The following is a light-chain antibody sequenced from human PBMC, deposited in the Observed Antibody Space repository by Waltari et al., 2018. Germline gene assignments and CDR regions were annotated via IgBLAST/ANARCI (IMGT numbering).Light chain of an antibody. J-gene: IGKJ3*01. CDR1: QSVSSY. Sequence: LTQSTPTLSLPPGARANISCSASQSVSSYLAWYQQKPRQAPRLPIYDASNRATGIPARFRGSGCGTDFTLTISSIEREDFSDYYAHQRSNWPPLFTSCPGTNVDNK. CDR3: HQRSNWPPLFT. CDR2: DAS. V-gene: IGKV3-11*01.